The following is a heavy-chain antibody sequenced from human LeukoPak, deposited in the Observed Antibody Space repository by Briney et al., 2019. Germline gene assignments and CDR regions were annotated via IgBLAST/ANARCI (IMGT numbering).Heavy chain of an antibody. D-gene: IGHD6-19*01. CDR2: IWYDGSNK. CDR3: ARGDSGLDY. V-gene: IGHV3-33*01. CDR1: GFAFSSYG. Sequence: PGRSLRLSCAASGFAFSSYGMHWVRQAPGKGLEWVAVIWYDGSNKYYADSVKGRFTISRDNSKNTLYLQMNSLRAEDTAVYYCARGDSGLDYWGQGTLVTVSS. J-gene: IGHJ4*02.